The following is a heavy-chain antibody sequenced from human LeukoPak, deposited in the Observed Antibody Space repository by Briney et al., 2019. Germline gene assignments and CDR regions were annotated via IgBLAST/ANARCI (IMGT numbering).Heavy chain of an antibody. CDR3: ASQHYYGSGSYFFHSGEYYFDY. D-gene: IGHD3-10*01. Sequence: PSETLSLTCTVSGGSISSSSYYWGWIRQPPGKGLEWIGSIYYSGSTYYNPSLKSRVTISVDTSKNQFSLKLGSVTAADTAVYYCASQHYYGSGSYFFHSGEYYFDYWGQGTLVTVSS. CDR1: GGSISSSSYY. CDR2: IYYSGST. J-gene: IGHJ4*02. V-gene: IGHV4-39*01.